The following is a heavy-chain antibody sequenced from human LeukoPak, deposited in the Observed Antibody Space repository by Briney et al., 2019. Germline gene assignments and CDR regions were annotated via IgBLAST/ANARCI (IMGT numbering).Heavy chain of an antibody. Sequence: SETLSLTCTVSGGSISSTSYYWGWIRQPPEKGLEWIGSIYYSGSTYYNPSLKSRVTISVDTSKNQFSLKLSSVTAADTAVYYRARHLHFGGFDPWGQGTLVTVSS. J-gene: IGHJ5*02. CDR2: IYYSGST. D-gene: IGHD3-3*01. V-gene: IGHV4-39*01. CDR3: ARHLHFGGFDP. CDR1: GGSISSTSYY.